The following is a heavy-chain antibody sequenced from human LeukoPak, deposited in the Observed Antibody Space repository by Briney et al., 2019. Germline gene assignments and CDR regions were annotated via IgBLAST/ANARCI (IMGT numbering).Heavy chain of an antibody. J-gene: IGHJ4*02. V-gene: IGHV3-30*02. CDR1: GFTFSSYG. Sequence: GGSLRLSCAASGFTFSSYGMHWVRQAPGKGLEWVAVIWYDGSNKYYADSVKGRFTISRDNSKNTLYLQMNSLRAEDTAVYYCAKVKDGIVGAFDYWGQGTLVTVSS. CDR3: AKVKDGIVGAFDY. D-gene: IGHD1-26*01. CDR2: IWYDGSNK.